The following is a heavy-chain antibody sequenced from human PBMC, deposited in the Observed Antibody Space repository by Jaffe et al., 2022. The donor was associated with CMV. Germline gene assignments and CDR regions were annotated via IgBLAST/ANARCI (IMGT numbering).Heavy chain of an antibody. D-gene: IGHD3-10*01. CDR1: GFSLSTSGVG. V-gene: IGHV2-5*02. Sequence: QITLKESGPTLVKPTQTLTLTCTFSGFSLSTSGVGVGWIRQPPGKALEWLALIYWDDDKRYSPSLKSRLTITKDTSKNQVVLTMTNMDPVDTATYYCAHSPAMVRGVIRGFDYWGQGTLVTVSS. CDR3: AHSPAMVRGVIRGFDY. J-gene: IGHJ4*02. CDR2: IYWDDDK.